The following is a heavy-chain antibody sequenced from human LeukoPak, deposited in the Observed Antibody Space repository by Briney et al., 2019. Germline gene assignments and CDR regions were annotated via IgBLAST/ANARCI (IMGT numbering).Heavy chain of an antibody. V-gene: IGHV4-59*01. Sequence: SETLSLTCTVSGGSISSYYWSWIRQPQGKGLXXXXXXXXSGSTNYNPSLKSRVTISVDTSKNQFSLKLSSVTAADTAVYYCARSSSGVTIFGVVIPHFDYWGQGTLVTVSS. CDR1: GGSISSYY. CDR3: ARSSSGVTIFGVVIPHFDY. J-gene: IGHJ4*02. D-gene: IGHD3-3*01. CDR2: XXXSGST.